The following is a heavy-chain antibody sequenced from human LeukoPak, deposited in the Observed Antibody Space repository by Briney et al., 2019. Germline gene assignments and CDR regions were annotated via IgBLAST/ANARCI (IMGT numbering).Heavy chain of an antibody. J-gene: IGHJ4*02. V-gene: IGHV3-30-3*01. D-gene: IGHD3-16*01. Sequence: GGSLRLSCAASGFTFSTYILHWLRQAPGKGLEWVAVISYDGSDKYYADSVKGRFTISRDNSKNTLHLQMISLRAEDTAVYYCARDQGAWGYGYNFDYWGQGTLVTVSS. CDR2: ISYDGSDK. CDR1: GFTFSTYI. CDR3: ARDQGAWGYGYNFDY.